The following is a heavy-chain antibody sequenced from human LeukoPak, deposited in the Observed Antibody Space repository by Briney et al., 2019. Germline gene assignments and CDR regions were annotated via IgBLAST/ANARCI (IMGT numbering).Heavy chain of an antibody. Sequence: GGSLRLSCAASGLTFSTYAMSWVRQAPGKGLEWVSSISGSGDGTYYADSVKGRFTISRDNSKNSLFLQMNNLRAEDTAVYYCSKRGAYYFDYWGQGTLVTVSS. CDR2: ISGSGDGT. D-gene: IGHD1-26*01. CDR3: SKRGAYYFDY. CDR1: GLTFSTYA. J-gene: IGHJ4*02. V-gene: IGHV3-23*01.